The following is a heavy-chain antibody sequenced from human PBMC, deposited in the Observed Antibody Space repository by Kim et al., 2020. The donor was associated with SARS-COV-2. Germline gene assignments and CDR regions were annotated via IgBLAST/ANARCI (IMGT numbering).Heavy chain of an antibody. V-gene: IGHV3-23*01. CDR2: ISGSYGST. Sequence: GGSLRLSCAASGFTFSAYAMTWVRQAPGKGLELVSAISGSYGSTYYADSVKGRFIISRDNSKNTLHLQMNSLRAEDTAVYYCAKHFGSSGSEFQHWGQGTLVTVSS. CDR3: AKHFGSSGSEFQH. D-gene: IGHD3-22*01. J-gene: IGHJ1*01. CDR1: GFTFSAYA.